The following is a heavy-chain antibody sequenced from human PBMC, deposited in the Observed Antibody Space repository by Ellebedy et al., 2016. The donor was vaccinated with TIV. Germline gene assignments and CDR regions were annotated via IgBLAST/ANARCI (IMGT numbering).Heavy chain of an antibody. Sequence: SETLSLTCTVSGGSISSYYWSWIRQPPGKGLEWIGYIYYSGSTNYNPSLKSRVTISIDTSKNQFSLNLTSVTAADTAVYYCARATTVMVSRRFEYWGQGILVTVSP. CDR2: IYYSGST. CDR1: GGSISSYY. CDR3: ARATTVMVSRRFEY. V-gene: IGHV4-59*01. D-gene: IGHD5-18*01. J-gene: IGHJ4*02.